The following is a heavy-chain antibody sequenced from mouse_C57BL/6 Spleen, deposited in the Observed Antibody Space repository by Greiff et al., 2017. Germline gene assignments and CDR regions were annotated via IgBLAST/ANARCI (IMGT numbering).Heavy chain of an antibody. D-gene: IGHD1-1*01. J-gene: IGHJ3*01. Sequence: VQRVESGAELVRPGASVTLSCKASGYTFTDYEMHWVKQTPVHGLEWIGAIDPETGGTAYNQKFKGKALLTADKSSSTAYMELRSLTSEDSAVYYWTRNYCGSSYCFAYWGQGTLVTVSA. CDR3: TRNYCGSSYCFAY. CDR1: GYTFTDYE. V-gene: IGHV1-15*01. CDR2: IDPETGGT.